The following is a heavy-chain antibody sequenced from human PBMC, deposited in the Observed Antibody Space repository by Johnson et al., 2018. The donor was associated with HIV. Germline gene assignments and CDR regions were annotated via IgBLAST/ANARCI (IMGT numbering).Heavy chain of an antibody. CDR3: ARDVMVYDVSSGYPYLDAFDI. D-gene: IGHD3-22*01. J-gene: IGHJ3*02. Sequence: QVQLVESGGGLVKPGGSLRLSCAASGFTFSDYYMSWIRQAPGKGLEWVSYISSSGSTIYYADSVKGRFTISRDNAKNSLYLQMNSLRAEDTAVYYCARDVMVYDVSSGYPYLDAFDIWGQGPMVTVSS. CDR2: ISSSGSTI. CDR1: GFTFSDYY. V-gene: IGHV3-11*04.